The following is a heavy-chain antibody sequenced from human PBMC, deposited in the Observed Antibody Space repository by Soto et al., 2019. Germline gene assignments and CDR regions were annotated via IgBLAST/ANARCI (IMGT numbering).Heavy chain of an antibody. CDR1: GRSITNYY. V-gene: IGHV4-59*08. CDR2: ISYTGST. CDR3: ARPLRVPSRDGYNPGYYGIDV. J-gene: IGHJ6*02. Sequence: SETLSLTCTVSGRSITNYYWSWIRRLSGKGLEWFGYISYTGSTGYNPSLKNPFTMSVDTSKNQFSLKLSSVTAADTAVYYSARPLRVPSRDGYNPGYYGIDVWRQGTTVTAP. D-gene: IGHD5-12*01.